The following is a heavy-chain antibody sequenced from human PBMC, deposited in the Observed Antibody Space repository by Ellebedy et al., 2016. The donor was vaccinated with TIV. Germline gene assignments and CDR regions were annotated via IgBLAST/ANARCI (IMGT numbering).Heavy chain of an antibody. CDR2: IIPIFGTA. CDR3: ARVVDGDYGRSPYYFDY. D-gene: IGHD4-17*01. CDR1: GYTFTSYD. J-gene: IGHJ4*02. V-gene: IGHV1-69*13. Sequence: SVKVSXXASGYTFTSYDINWVRQAPGQGLEWMGGIIPIFGTANYAQKFQGRVTITADESTSTAYMELSSLRSEDTAVYYCARVVDGDYGRSPYYFDYWGQGTLVTVSS.